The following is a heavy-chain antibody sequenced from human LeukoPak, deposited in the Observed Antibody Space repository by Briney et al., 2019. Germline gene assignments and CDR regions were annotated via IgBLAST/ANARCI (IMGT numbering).Heavy chain of an antibody. CDR1: GFTFSSYA. D-gene: IGHD6-13*01. V-gene: IGHV3-23*01. CDR2: MSGSGGTT. J-gene: IGHJ4*02. Sequence: GESLRLSCAASGFTFSSYAMSWVRQAPGKGLEWVSSMSGSGGTTYYADSVKGRFAISRDNSKNTLYLQMSSLRTEDTALYYCAKVQQLATIYYFDYRGQGSLVTVSS. CDR3: AKVQQLATIYYFDY.